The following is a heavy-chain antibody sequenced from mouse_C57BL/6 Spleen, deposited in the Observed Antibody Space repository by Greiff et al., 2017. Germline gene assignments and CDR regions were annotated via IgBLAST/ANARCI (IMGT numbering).Heavy chain of an antibody. J-gene: IGHJ1*03. CDR2: ISSGGSYT. V-gene: IGHV5-6*01. Sequence: EVKLMESGGDLVKPGGSLKLSCAASGFTFSSYGMSWVRQTPDKRLEWVATISSGGSYTYYPDSVKGRFTISRDNAKNTLYLQMSSLKSEDTAMYYCARHNTTVVDLYWYFDVWGTGTTVTVSS. CDR3: ARHNTTVVDLYWYFDV. CDR1: GFTFSSYG. D-gene: IGHD1-1*01.